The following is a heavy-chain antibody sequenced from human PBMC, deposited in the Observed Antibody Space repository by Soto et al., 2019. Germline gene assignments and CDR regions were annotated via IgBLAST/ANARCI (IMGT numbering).Heavy chain of an antibody. V-gene: IGHV3-53*01. CDR2: VYSGGST. J-gene: IGHJ4*02. CDR3: ARGFGSGIDY. Sequence: EVQLVESGGGLIQPGGSLRLSCAASGFTVSSKYMSWVRQAPGKGLEWVSVVYSGGSTYYADSVKGRFTISRDNSKNTVYLQLTSMRAEDTAVYYCARGFGSGIDYWGQGTLVTVSS. D-gene: IGHD1-26*01. CDR1: GFTVSSKY.